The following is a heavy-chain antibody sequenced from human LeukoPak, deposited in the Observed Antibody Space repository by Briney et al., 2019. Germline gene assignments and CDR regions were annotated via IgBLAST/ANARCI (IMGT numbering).Heavy chain of an antibody. CDR3: ARDFESLEQQFGMDV. V-gene: IGHV1-18*01. Sequence: GASVKVSCKASGYTFTSYGISWVRQAPGQGLEWMGWISAYNGNTNYAQKLQGRVTMTTDTSTSTAYMELRSLRSDDTAVYYCARDFESLEQQFGMDVWGQGTTVTVSS. CDR2: ISAYNGNT. J-gene: IGHJ6*02. D-gene: IGHD6-13*01. CDR1: GYTFTSYG.